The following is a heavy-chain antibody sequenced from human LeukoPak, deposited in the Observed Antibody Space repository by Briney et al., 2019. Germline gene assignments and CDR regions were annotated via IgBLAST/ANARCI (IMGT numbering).Heavy chain of an antibody. Sequence: GGSLRLSCAASGFTVSSNYMSWVRQAPGKGLEWVSVIYSGGSTYYADSVKGRFTISRDNSKNTLYLQMNSLRAEDTAVYYCARDWGISRIAAAGTKRRDVGFDYWGQGTLVTVSS. J-gene: IGHJ4*02. CDR3: ARDWGISRIAAAGTKRRDVGFDY. D-gene: IGHD6-13*01. V-gene: IGHV3-66*01. CDR2: IYSGGST. CDR1: GFTVSSNY.